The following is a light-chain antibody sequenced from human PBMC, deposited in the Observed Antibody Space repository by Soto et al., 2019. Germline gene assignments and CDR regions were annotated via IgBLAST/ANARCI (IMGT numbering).Light chain of an antibody. V-gene: IGLV2-14*01. CDR1: RSDIGTYNY. Sequence: HSVLTQPASVSGSPGQSITISCTGTRSDIGTYNYVSWYQQHPGKVPKLMIYEVTNRPSGVSNRFSGSKSGNTASLTISGLQAEDEADYYCSSYTSSSTVVFGGGTKLTVL. CDR2: EVT. CDR3: SSYTSSSTVV. J-gene: IGLJ2*01.